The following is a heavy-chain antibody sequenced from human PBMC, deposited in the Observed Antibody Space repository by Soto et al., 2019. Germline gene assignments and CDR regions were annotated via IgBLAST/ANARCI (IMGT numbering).Heavy chain of an antibody. D-gene: IGHD2-21*02. CDR3: ARMETGRVVTRPNWFDP. Sequence: QVQLVQSGAEVKKPGASVKVSCKASGYTFTSYAMHWVRQAPGQRLEWMGWINAGNGNTKYSQKFQGRVTITRDTSASTAYMGLSSRRSEDTAVYYCARMETGRVVTRPNWFDPWGQGTLVTVSS. V-gene: IGHV1-3*01. J-gene: IGHJ5*02. CDR1: GYTFTSYA. CDR2: INAGNGNT.